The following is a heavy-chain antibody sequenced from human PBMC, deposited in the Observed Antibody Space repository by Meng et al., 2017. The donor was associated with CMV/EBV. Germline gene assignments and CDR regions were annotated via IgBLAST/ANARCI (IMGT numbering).Heavy chain of an antibody. J-gene: IGHJ4*02. Sequence: GSLRLSCTDSGGSISSSSYYWGWIRQPPGKGLEWIGSIYYSGSTYYNPSLKSRVTISVDTSKNQFSLKLSSVTAADTAVYYCASDLRYCSSTSCYARGKLFDYWGQGTLVTVSS. D-gene: IGHD2-2*01. V-gene: IGHV4-39*07. CDR2: IYYSGST. CDR3: ASDLRYCSSTSCYARGKLFDY. CDR1: GGSISSSSYY.